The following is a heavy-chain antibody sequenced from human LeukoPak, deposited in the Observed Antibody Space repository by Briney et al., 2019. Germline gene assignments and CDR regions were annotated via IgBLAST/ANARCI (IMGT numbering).Heavy chain of an antibody. CDR3: EKEWETLQQGVDYYFDY. CDR1: GFTFSSYA. CDR2: ISYDGSNK. J-gene: IGHJ4*02. V-gene: IGHV3-30*04. D-gene: IGHD1-26*01. Sequence: GGSLRLSCAASGFTFSSYAMHWVRQAPGKGLEWVAVISYDGSNKYYADSVKGRFTISRDNSKNTLYLQMNSLRAEDTAVYYCEKEWETLQQGVDYYFDYWAKGPLAPVS.